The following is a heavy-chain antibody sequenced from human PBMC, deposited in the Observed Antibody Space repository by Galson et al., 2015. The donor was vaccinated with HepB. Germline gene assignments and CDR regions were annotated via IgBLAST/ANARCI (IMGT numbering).Heavy chain of an antibody. V-gene: IGHV2-5*01. CDR1: GFSLSTSGVG. CDR3: AHTSHNYLWFGELYYYYGMDV. CDR2: IYWNDDN. D-gene: IGHD3-10*01. J-gene: IGHJ6*02. Sequence: PALVKPTQTLTLTCTFSGFSLSTSGVGVGWIRPPPGKALEWLALIYWNDDNRYSPSLKSRLTITKDTSKNQVVLTMTNMDPVDTATYYCAHTSHNYLWFGELYYYYGMDVWGQGTTVTVSS.